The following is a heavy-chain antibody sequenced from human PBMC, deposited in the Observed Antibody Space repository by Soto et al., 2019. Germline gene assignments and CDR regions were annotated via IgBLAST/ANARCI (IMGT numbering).Heavy chain of an antibody. CDR1: GGSFSGYY. CDR3: ARDRLRFLEWYPGYYYYYGMAV. Sequence: SETLSLTCAVYGGSFSGYYWSWIRQPPGKGLEWIGEINHSGSTNYNPSLKSRVTISVDTSKNQFSLKLSSVTAADTAVYYCARDRLRFLEWYPGYYYYYGMAVWGQGTRVTVSS. J-gene: IGHJ6*02. CDR2: INHSGST. D-gene: IGHD3-3*01. V-gene: IGHV4-34*01.